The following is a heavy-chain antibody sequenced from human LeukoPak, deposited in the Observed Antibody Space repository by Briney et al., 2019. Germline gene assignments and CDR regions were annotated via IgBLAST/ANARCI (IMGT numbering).Heavy chain of an antibody. J-gene: IGHJ4*02. D-gene: IGHD3-16*02. CDR3: ARAPYDYIWGSYRYSGYFDY. CDR1: GGSFSGDY. V-gene: IGHV4-34*01. Sequence: TSETLSLTCGVYGGSFSGDYWSWIRHPRGRGLVWIGEINYSGNTNYNLSLKSRVTISVDTSKNHFSLKLSSVTAADTAVYYCARAPYDYIWGSYRYSGYFDYWGQGTLVTVSS. CDR2: INYSGNT.